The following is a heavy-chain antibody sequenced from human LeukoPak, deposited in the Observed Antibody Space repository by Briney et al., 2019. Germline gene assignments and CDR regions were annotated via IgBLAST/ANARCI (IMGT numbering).Heavy chain of an antibody. Sequence: PSETLSLTCTVSGGSISSSSYYWGWIRQPPGKGLEWIGSIYYSGSTYYNPSLKSRVTISVDTSKNQFSLKLSSVTAADTAVYYCARAPAAAGALNWFDPWGQGTLVTVSS. V-gene: IGHV4-39*07. CDR3: ARAPAAAGALNWFDP. CDR1: GGSISSSSYY. CDR2: IYYSGST. D-gene: IGHD6-13*01. J-gene: IGHJ5*02.